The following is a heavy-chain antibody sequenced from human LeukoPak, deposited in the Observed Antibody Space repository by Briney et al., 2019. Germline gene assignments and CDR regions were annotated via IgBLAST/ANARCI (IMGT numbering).Heavy chain of an antibody. Sequence: ASVKVSCKASGYTFTSYDINWVRQATGQGLEWMGWMNPNSGNTGYAQKFHGRVTMTRNTSISTAYMELSSLRSEDTAVYYCARGRLHDYGDYDNWGQGTLVTVSS. V-gene: IGHV1-8*01. D-gene: IGHD4-17*01. CDR3: ARGRLHDYGDYDN. CDR2: MNPNSGNT. J-gene: IGHJ4*02. CDR1: GYTFTSYD.